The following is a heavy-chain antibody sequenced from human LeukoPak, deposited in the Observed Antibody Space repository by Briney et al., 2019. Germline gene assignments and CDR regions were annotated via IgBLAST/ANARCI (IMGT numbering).Heavy chain of an antibody. V-gene: IGHV3-21*01. J-gene: IGHJ4*02. CDR3: AKSLYSGYDWEYFDY. Sequence: GGSLRLSCAASGFTFNSYTMNWVRQAPGKGLEWVSSISSSSNYIYYADSVNGRLTISRDDAKNSLYLQMNSLRAEDTAVYYCAKSLYSGYDWEYFDYWGQGTLVTVSS. D-gene: IGHD5-12*01. CDR2: ISSSSNYI. CDR1: GFTFNSYT.